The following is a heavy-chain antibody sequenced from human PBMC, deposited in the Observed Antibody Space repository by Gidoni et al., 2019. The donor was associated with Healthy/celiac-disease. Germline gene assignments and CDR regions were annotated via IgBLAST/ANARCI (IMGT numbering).Heavy chain of an antibody. D-gene: IGHD6-6*01. J-gene: IGHJ4*02. Sequence: QVQLVQSGAEVKKPGSSVKVSCKASGGTFSSYAISWVRPAPGQGLEWMGGIIPIFGTANYAQKFQGRVTITADESTSTAYMELSSLRSEDTAVYYCARDGPRTIAARPAGVLGYAYWGQGTLVTVSS. CDR2: IIPIFGTA. V-gene: IGHV1-69*01. CDR1: GGTFSSYA. CDR3: ARDGPRTIAARPAGVLGYAY.